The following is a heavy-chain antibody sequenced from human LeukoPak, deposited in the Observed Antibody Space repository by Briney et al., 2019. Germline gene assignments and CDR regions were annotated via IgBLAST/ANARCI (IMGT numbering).Heavy chain of an antibody. CDR1: GFTFSTYA. D-gene: IGHD6-19*01. J-gene: IGHJ5*02. CDR2: IWDDGSIT. Sequence: GGSLRLSCEASGFTFSTYAMHWVRQAPGKGLEWVAIIWDDGSITHYGDPVKGRFTISRDNSKSTLYLQMNSLRAEDTAVYYCARDADSSGSPNWFDPWGQGTLVTVSS. CDR3: ARDADSSGSPNWFDP. V-gene: IGHV3-33*01.